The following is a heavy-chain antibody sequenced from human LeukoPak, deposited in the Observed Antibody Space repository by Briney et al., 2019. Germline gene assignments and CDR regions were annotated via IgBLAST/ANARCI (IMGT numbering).Heavy chain of an antibody. CDR1: GFTFSSYN. V-gene: IGHV3-21*01. D-gene: IGHD2-15*01. J-gene: IGHJ6*03. Sequence: GGSLRLSCAASGFTFSSYNMNWVRQAPGKGLEWVSSISSSDSYIYYADSVKGRFTISRDNAKNSLFLQMNSLRAEDTAVYYCARDLLGSNYYYMDVWGKGTTVTVSS. CDR3: ARDLLGSNYYYMDV. CDR2: ISSSDSYI.